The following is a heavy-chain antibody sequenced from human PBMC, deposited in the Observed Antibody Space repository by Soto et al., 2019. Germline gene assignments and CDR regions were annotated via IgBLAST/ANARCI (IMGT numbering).Heavy chain of an antibody. D-gene: IGHD6-19*01. J-gene: IGHJ4*02. CDR3: GRKTPVAGTE. CDR2: IYYTGST. CDR1: GGSIGSNNYY. V-gene: IGHV4-39*01. Sequence: QLQLQESGPGLVRPSETLSLTCTVSGGSIGSNNYYWAWIRPPPGKGLEGIGSIYYTGSTYYNPSLRSRVSISVDTSKNQFSLNLNSVTAADTAQYYCGRKTPVAGTEWGQGTLVTVSA.